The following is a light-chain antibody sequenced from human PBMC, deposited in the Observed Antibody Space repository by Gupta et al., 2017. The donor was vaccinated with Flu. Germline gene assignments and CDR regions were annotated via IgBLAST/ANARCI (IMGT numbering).Light chain of an antibody. V-gene: IGKV2-28*01. Sequence: DIELTQSLQPPSVTLGEPASISCRSSQSVLHSNGYYNLDWYLQKPGHSPQLLIYLGSNRASGVPDRFSGSGSGTDFTLKISRVEAEDVGVYYCMQALQTLTFGGGTKVEIK. CDR2: LGS. J-gene: IGKJ4*01. CDR3: MQALQTLT. CDR1: QSVLHSNGYYN.